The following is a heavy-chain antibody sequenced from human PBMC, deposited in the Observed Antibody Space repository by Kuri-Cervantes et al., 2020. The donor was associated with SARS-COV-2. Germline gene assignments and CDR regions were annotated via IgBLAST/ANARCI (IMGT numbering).Heavy chain of an antibody. Sequence: SETLSLTCTVSGGSISSYYWSWIRQPPGKGLEWIGYIYYSGSTNYNPSLNSRVTISVDTSKNQFSLKLSSVTAADTDVYYCARDSSGYYYYGMDVWGQGTTVTVSS. CDR2: IYYSGST. CDR1: GGSISSYY. V-gene: IGHV4-59*01. D-gene: IGHD3-3*01. CDR3: ARDSSGYYYYGMDV. J-gene: IGHJ6*02.